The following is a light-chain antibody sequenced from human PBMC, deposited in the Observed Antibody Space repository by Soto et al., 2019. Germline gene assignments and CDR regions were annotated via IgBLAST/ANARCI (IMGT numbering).Light chain of an antibody. Sequence: DIVLTQSPATLSLSPGQTATLSCRASQSVSSYLAWYQQKAGQAPRLLIYEGSNRATGIPTRFSGSGSGTDFTLTISSLESEDSAVYFCQHHSDSPGAFGQGTKVDIK. CDR2: EGS. V-gene: IGKV3-11*01. CDR3: QHHSDSPGA. CDR1: QSVSSY. J-gene: IGKJ1*01.